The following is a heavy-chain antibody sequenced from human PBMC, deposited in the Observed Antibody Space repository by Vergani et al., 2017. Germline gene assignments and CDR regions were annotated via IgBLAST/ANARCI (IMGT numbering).Heavy chain of an antibody. J-gene: IGHJ4*02. V-gene: IGHV4-4*07. Sequence: QVQLQESGPGLVKPSETLSLTCTVSGGSISSYYWSWIRQPAGKGLEWIGRIYTSGSTNYNPSLKSRVTMSVDTSKNQFSLTLSAVTAADTAVYYCARGTLITMVRGVPLFDYWGQGTLVTVSS. CDR2: IYTSGST. CDR3: ARGTLITMVRGVPLFDY. CDR1: GGSISSYY. D-gene: IGHD3-10*01.